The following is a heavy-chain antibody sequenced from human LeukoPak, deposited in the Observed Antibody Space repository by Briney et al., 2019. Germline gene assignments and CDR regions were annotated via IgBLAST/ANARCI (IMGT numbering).Heavy chain of an antibody. D-gene: IGHD3-22*01. CDR1: GFTFSSYD. CDR2: IGTAGDT. CDR3: ARALPPYYYDSSGYSGDAFDI. Sequence: GGSLRLSCAASGFTFSSYDMHWVRQATGKGLEWVSAIGTAGDTYYPGSVKGRFTISRENAKSSLYLQMNSLRAGDTAVYYCARALPPYYYDSSGYSGDAFDIWGQGTMVTVSS. V-gene: IGHV3-13*04. J-gene: IGHJ3*02.